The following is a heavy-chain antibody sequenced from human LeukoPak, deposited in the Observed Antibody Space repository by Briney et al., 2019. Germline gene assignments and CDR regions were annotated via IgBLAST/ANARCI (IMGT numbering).Heavy chain of an antibody. CDR1: GGTFSSYA. J-gene: IGHJ4*02. CDR2: IIPIFGTA. CDR3: ARNRGLFMVRGVSPNFDY. D-gene: IGHD3-10*01. Sequence: SVKVSCKASGGTFSSYAISWVRQAPGQGLEWMGGIIPIFGTANYAQKFQGRVTITADKSTSTAYMELSSLRSEDTAVYYCARNRGLFMVRGVSPNFDYWGQGTLVTVSS. V-gene: IGHV1-69*06.